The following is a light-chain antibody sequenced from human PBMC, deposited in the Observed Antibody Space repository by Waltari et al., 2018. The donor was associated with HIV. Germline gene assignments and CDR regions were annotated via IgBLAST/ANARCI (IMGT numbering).Light chain of an antibody. CDR3: CSYAGSYWV. CDR2: DVS. CDR1: SSDVGGYNY. Sequence: QSALTQPRSVSGSPGQSVTISCTGTSSDVGGYNYVSWYQQHPGKAPKLMIYDVSKRPSGVPDRFSCSKSGNPASLTISGLQAEDEADYYCCSYAGSYWVFGGGTKLTVL. V-gene: IGLV2-11*01. J-gene: IGLJ3*02.